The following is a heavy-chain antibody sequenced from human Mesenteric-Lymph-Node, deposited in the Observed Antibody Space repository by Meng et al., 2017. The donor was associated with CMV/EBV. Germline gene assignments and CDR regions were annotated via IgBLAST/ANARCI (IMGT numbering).Heavy chain of an antibody. J-gene: IGHJ4*02. D-gene: IGHD6-13*01. CDR3: AKENQVGGIAAV. Sequence: GESLKISCAASGFTFNKYAVSWVRQAPGKGLEWVSAISGSGDNTYYGDSMRGRVTISRDNSKNTVYLQMNSLRVEDTAVYYCAKENQVGGIAAVWGQGTLVTVSS. CDR2: ISGSGDNT. V-gene: IGHV3-23*01. CDR1: GFTFNKYA.